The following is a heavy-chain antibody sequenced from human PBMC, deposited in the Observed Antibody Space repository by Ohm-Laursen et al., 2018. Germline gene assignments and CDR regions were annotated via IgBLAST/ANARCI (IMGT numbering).Heavy chain of an antibody. CDR2: VSPDGNSA. CDR3: AITGGFWNY. Sequence: SLRLSCTASGFTFSTYWMHWVRQAPGQGLVWVSRVSPDGNSASHADSVKGRFSMSRDNSKNTLYLQMNILRADDTAVYYCAITGGFWNYWGQGTLVTVSS. D-gene: IGHD3-10*01. J-gene: IGHJ4*02. V-gene: IGHV3-74*01. CDR1: GFTFSTYW.